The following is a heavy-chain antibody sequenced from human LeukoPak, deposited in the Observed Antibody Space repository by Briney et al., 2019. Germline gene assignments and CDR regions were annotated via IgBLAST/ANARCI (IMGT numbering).Heavy chain of an antibody. Sequence: SETLSLTCTVSGGSISSYYWSWIRQPAGKGLEWIGEINHSGSTNYNPSLKSRVTISVDTSKNQFSLKLSSVTAADTAVYYCARAILSGYPDSWGQGTLVIVFS. CDR3: ARAILSGYPDS. CDR2: INHSGST. CDR1: GGSISSYY. V-gene: IGHV4-34*01. D-gene: IGHD3-3*01. J-gene: IGHJ4*02.